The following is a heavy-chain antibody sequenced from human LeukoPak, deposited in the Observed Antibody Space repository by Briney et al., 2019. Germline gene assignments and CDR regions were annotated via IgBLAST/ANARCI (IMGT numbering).Heavy chain of an antibody. J-gene: IGHJ4*03. CDR3: ARHFQDTAMVSYYFAD. CDR1: GGTSSSSSYY. CDR2: IYYSGST. D-gene: IGHD5-18*01. V-gene: IGHV4-39*01. Sequence: KPSETLSHTCTVSGGTSSSSSYYWGWIRQPPGKGLEWIGSIYYSGSTYYNPSLKSRVTISVDTSKNQFSLKLSSVTAADTAVYYCARHFQDTAMVSYYFADWGQGTLVTVSS.